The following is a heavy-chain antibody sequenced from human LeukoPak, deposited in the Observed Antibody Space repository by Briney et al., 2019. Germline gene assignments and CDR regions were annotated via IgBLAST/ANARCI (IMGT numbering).Heavy chain of an antibody. CDR1: GFTFSSYA. Sequence: PGGSLRLPCAASGFTFSSYAMHWVRQAPGKGLEWVAVISYDGSNKYYADSVKGRFTISRDNSKNTLYLQMSSLRPEDTAVYYCANGGYTSSWYVVDYWGQGTLVTVSS. J-gene: IGHJ4*02. V-gene: IGHV3-30*04. CDR3: ANGGYTSSWYVVDY. CDR2: ISYDGSNK. D-gene: IGHD6-13*01.